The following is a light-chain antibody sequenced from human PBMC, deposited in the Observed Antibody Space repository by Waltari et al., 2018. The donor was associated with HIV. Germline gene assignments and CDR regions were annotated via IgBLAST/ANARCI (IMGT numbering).Light chain of an antibody. CDR2: END. V-gene: IGLV1-51*02. Sequence: QSVLTQPPSVSAAPGQRVTVSCSGSSSNIGYTSVSWYQHLPGAAPKLLISENDQRPSGIPDRFSASKSDTSATLGISGPQTGDEADYYSQVWDSDLNAVVFGGGTRVTVL. J-gene: IGLJ3*02. CDR3: QVWDSDLNAVV. CDR1: SSNIGYTS.